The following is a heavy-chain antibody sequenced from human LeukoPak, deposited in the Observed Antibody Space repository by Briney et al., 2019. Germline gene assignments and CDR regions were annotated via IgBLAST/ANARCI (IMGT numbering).Heavy chain of an antibody. Sequence: ASVKVSCKASGYTFTGYYMHWVRQAPGQGLEWMGWINTNRGGTNYAQKFQGRVTMTRDTSISTAYMDVRSLRSDDTAVYYCARVGHRDEDHFDYWGQGTLVTVSS. V-gene: IGHV1-2*02. D-gene: IGHD5-24*01. CDR1: GYTFTGYY. J-gene: IGHJ4*02. CDR3: ARVGHRDEDHFDY. CDR2: INTNRGGT.